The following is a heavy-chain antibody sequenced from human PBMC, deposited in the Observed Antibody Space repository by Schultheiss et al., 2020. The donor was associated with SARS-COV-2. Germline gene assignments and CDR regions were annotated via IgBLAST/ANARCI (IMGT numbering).Heavy chain of an antibody. J-gene: IGHJ6*03. D-gene: IGHD2-2*01. CDR3: ARGFGLPAAEYYHYYYYMDV. Sequence: GESLKISCAASGFTFSSYSMNWVRQAPGKGLEWVSYISSSGSTIYYADSVKGRFTISRDNAKNSLYLQMNSLRAEDTAVYYCARGFGLPAAEYYHYYYYMDVWGKGTTVTVSS. V-gene: IGHV3-48*04. CDR2: ISSSGSTI. CDR1: GFTFSSYS.